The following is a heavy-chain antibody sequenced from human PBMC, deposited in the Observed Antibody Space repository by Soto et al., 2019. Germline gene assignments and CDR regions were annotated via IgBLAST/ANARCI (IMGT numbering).Heavy chain of an antibody. CDR2: VSGSGGNT. V-gene: IGHV3-23*01. CDR1: GFTVSNYA. J-gene: IGHJ4*02. Sequence: EVQLLESGGGFVQPGGSLRLSCAAAGFTVSNYAMTWVRQAPGKGLEWVSAVSGSGGNTFYADSVKGRFTISRDNSRKTLYLQMTSLRAEDAAVYYCAKFSATSVYDISSAPDYWGKGTLVTVSS. CDR3: AKFSATSVYDISSAPDY. D-gene: IGHD6-6*01.